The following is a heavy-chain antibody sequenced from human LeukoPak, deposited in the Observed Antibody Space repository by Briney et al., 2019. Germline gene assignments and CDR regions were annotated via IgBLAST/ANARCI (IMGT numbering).Heavy chain of an antibody. D-gene: IGHD2-2*01. CDR3: ARPEGLQLSLEPFDI. Sequence: PGGSLRLSCAASGFSFSSYDMNWVRQAPGKGLEWVPYIGRSGSTIYYADSVKGRFNISRDNAKNSLHLQMNSLRVEDTAVYYCARPEGLQLSLEPFDIWGQGTMVTVSS. V-gene: IGHV3-48*03. J-gene: IGHJ3*02. CDR1: GFSFSSYD. CDR2: IGRSGSTI.